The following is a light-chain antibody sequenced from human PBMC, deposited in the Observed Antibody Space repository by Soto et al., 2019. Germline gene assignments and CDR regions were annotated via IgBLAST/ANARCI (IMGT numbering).Light chain of an antibody. CDR1: SSDVGGYNY. J-gene: IGLJ1*01. CDR3: SSYTSSSIYV. CDR2: EVS. Sequence: QSVLTQPASVSGSPGQSITISCSGTSSDVGGYNYVSWFQQHPGTAPKLIIYEVSNRPSGLSNRFSGFKSGNTASLTISGLQAEDEADYYCSSYTSSSIYVFGTGTKVTVL. V-gene: IGLV2-14*01.